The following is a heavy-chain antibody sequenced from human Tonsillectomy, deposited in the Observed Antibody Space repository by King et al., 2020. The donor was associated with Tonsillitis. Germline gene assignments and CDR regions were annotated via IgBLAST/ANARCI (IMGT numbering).Heavy chain of an antibody. Sequence: VQLVESGGDLVQPGGSLRLSCAASGFTFRDYAMSWVRQAPGKGLEWVSIIYSGGSHTFYADSVKGRFTISRDYSKDMLYLEMSILRAEDTAVYYCAGDRRGGETSGPSVFQHWGQGTLVTVSS. D-gene: IGHD3-10*01. CDR3: AGDRRGGETSGPSVFQH. CDR2: IYSGGSHT. J-gene: IGHJ1*01. CDR1: GFTFRDYA. V-gene: IGHV3-23*03.